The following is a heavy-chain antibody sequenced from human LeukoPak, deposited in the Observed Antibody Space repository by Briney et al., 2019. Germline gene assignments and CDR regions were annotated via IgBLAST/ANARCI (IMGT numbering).Heavy chain of an antibody. CDR1: GGSFSGYY. J-gene: IGHJ6*03. CDR2: INHSGST. D-gene: IGHD3-10*01. Sequence: SETLSLTCAVYGGSFSGYYWSWIRQPPGKGLGWIGEINHSGSTNYNPSLKSRVTISVDTSKNQFSLKLSSVTAADTAVYYCAREGPITMVRGYYYYMDVWGKGTTVTVSS. V-gene: IGHV4-34*01. CDR3: AREGPITMVRGYYYYMDV.